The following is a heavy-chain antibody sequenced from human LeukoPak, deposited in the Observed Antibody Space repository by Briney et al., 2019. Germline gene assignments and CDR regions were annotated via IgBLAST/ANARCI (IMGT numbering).Heavy chain of an antibody. J-gene: IGHJ4*02. V-gene: IGHV3-64*01. Sequence: PGGSLRLSCAASGFTFSSYAMHWVRQAPGKGLEYVSAISSNGGSTYYANSVKGRFTISRDNSKNTLYRQMGSLRAEDMAVYYCARGGYYYGSGSYYSNWGQGTLVTVSS. CDR3: ARGGYYYGSGSYYSN. CDR1: GFTFSSYA. D-gene: IGHD3-10*01. CDR2: ISSNGGST.